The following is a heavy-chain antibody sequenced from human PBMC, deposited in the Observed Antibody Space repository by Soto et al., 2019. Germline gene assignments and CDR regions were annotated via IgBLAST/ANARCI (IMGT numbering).Heavy chain of an antibody. CDR2: MNPNSGNT. D-gene: IGHD1-26*01. J-gene: IGHJ4*01. CDR1: GYTFTSYD. V-gene: IGHV1-8*01. CDR3: ATAGIVVTSQPQLGY. Sequence: ASVKVSCKASGYTFTSYDINWVRQATGQGLEWMGWMNPNSGNTGYAQKFQGRVTMTRNTSISTAHMELTSLRSEDTAVYYCATAGIVVTSQPQLGYWGHGILVTVSS.